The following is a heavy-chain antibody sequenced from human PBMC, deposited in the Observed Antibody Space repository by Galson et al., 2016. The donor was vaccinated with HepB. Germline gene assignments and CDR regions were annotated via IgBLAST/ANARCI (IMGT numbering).Heavy chain of an antibody. D-gene: IGHD2-21*01. CDR1: GGSISSSSYY. CDR3: ATFQPSPA. CDR2: INHSGDS. J-gene: IGHJ5*02. Sequence: SETLSLTCTVSGGSISSSSYYWGWIRQPPGKGLEWIAEINHSGDSSYNPSLDSRVTISVDSSKAQNFLKLRSVTAADTAVYYCATFQPSPAWGQGTLVTVSS. V-gene: IGHV4-39*07.